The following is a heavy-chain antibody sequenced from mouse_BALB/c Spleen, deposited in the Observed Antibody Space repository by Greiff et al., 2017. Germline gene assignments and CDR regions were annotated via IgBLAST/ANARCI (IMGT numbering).Heavy chain of an antibody. Sequence: EASGFDFSRYWMSWVRQAPGKGLEWIGEINPDSSTINYTPSLKDKFIISRDNAKNTLYLQMSKVRSEDTALYYCARRQLGLRMDYWGQGTSVTVSS. CDR3: ARRQLGLRMDY. J-gene: IGHJ4*01. CDR2: INPDSSTI. D-gene: IGHD3-2*01. CDR1: GFDFSRYW. V-gene: IGHV4-1*02.